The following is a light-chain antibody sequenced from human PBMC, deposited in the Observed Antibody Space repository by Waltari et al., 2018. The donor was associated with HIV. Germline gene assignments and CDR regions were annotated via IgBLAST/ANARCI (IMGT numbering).Light chain of an antibody. V-gene: IGLV2-8*01. J-gene: IGLJ1*01. CDR3: SSFSDNNRIV. CDR2: AGN. CDR1: SSDVGGYNS. Sequence: QSALTQPPSASGSPGQSVAISCPGTSSDVGGYNSVSWHQQHPGKAPKLLFYAGNKRPSGLPGRFSGPKSGNTASLTVSGLQVDDEADYYCSSFSDNNRIVFGTGTRVTVL.